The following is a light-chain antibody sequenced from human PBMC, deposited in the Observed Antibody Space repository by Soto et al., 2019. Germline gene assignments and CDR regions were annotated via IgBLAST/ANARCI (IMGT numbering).Light chain of an antibody. Sequence: EIVLTQSPGTLSLSSGERATLSCRASQSVNSNYLTWYQQKPGLTPRLLIYVSSSRATGIPDRLSGSGSGTDFALTISRLGPEDFAVYYCQHYYKWPPDYTFGPGTKVDIK. V-gene: IGKV3-20*01. J-gene: IGKJ3*01. CDR1: QSVNSNY. CDR3: QHYYKWPPDYT. CDR2: VSS.